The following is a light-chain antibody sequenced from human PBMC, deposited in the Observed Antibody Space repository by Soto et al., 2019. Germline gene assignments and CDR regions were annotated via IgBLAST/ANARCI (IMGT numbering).Light chain of an antibody. CDR1: RSDVGRYNY. CDR3: NSYTGTSARYA. V-gene: IGLV2-14*03. CDR2: DVT. Sequence: PGQSITISCTGTRSDVGRYNYVSWYQQYPGRAPKLIIFDVTNRPSGVSPRFSGSKSGNTASLTISGLQAADEADYYCNSYTGTSARYAFGTGTKVTVL. J-gene: IGLJ1*01.